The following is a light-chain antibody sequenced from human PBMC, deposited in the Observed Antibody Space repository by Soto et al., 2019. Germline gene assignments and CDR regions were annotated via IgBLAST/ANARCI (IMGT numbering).Light chain of an antibody. CDR2: DAS. J-gene: IGKJ1*01. CDR1: QSISSW. Sequence: DIQMTQSPSTLSASVGDRVTITCRASQSISSWLAWYQQKPGKAPKLLIYDASSLESGVPSRFSGSGSGTEFTLTISSLQPDDFATYYCQQYKSHPVTFGLGTKVEIK. V-gene: IGKV1-5*01. CDR3: QQYKSHPVT.